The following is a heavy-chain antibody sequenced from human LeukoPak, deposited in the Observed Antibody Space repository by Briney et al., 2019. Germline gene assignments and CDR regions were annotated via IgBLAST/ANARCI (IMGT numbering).Heavy chain of an antibody. J-gene: IGHJ5*02. D-gene: IGHD2-21*02. CDR2: IYISGST. V-gene: IGHV4-4*07. CDR3: ATWRLGPEFSSSDHWFYP. CDR1: GGSLSNYC. Sequence: PSETLSLTCSVSGGSLSNYCWSWIRQPAGKGLEWIGRIYISGSTNYNPSLKSRVTMSVDTSKNLFSLKLSSVTAADTAVYYCATWRLGPEFSSSDHWFYPTGEGTLVTVSS.